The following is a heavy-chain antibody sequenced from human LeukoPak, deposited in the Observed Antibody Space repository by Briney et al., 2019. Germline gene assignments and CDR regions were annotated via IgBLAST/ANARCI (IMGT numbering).Heavy chain of an antibody. CDR3: AKSGYNRFDY. J-gene: IGHJ4*02. V-gene: IGHV3-23*01. CDR1: GFTFSSYA. Sequence: GGSLRLSCAASGFTFSSYAMSWVRQAPGKGLEWVSGFSVSGGITFYADSVRGRFTISRDNSKNTLYLQMSSLRAEDTAVYYCAKSGYNRFDYWGQGILVTVSS. CDR2: FSVSGGIT. D-gene: IGHD5-24*01.